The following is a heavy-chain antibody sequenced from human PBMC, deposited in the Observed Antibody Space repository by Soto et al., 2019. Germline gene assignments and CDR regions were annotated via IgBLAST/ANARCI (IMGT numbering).Heavy chain of an antibody. CDR3: ARVMSIGPGYSNYDHYYYGMDV. D-gene: IGHD4-4*01. J-gene: IGHJ6*02. Sequence: SVVVSCKASGGTFSSYSISWVRQAPGQGLEWMGGIIPIFGTANYAQKFQGRVTITADKSTSTAYMELSSLRSEDTAVYYCARVMSIGPGYSNYDHYYYGMDVWGQGTTVTVSS. CDR1: GGTFSSYS. CDR2: IIPIFGTA. V-gene: IGHV1-69*06.